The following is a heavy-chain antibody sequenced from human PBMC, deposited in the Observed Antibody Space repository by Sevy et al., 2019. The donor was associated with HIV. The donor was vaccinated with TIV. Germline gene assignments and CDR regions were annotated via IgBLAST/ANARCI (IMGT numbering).Heavy chain of an antibody. CDR3: ARAVQWELLRYFDY. CDR1: GFTFSSYW. CDR2: IKQDGSEK. J-gene: IGHJ4*02. D-gene: IGHD1-26*01. V-gene: IGHV3-7*03. Sequence: VGSLRLSCAASGFTFSSYWMSWVRQAPGKGLEWVANIKQDGSEKYYVDSVKGRFTISRDNAKNSLYLQMNSLRAEDTAVYYCARAVQWELLRYFDYWGQGTLVTVSS.